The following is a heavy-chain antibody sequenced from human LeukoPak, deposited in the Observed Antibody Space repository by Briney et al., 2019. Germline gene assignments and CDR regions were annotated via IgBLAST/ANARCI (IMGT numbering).Heavy chain of an antibody. J-gene: IGHJ6*03. V-gene: IGHV3-7*01. CDR2: IKQDGSEK. CDR1: GGSISSYY. Sequence: ETLSLTCTVSGGSISSYYWSWVRQAPGKGLEWVANIKQDGSEKYYVDSVKGRFTISRDNAKNSLYLQTNSLRAEDTAVYYCARGKYSSSPRYYYYYMDVWGKGTTVTVSS. D-gene: IGHD6-6*01. CDR3: ARGKYSSSPRYYYYYMDV.